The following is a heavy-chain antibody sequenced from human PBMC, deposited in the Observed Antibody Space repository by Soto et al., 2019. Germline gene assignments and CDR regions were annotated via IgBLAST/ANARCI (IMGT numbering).Heavy chain of an antibody. J-gene: IGHJ5*02. D-gene: IGHD6-13*01. CDR2: ISGSGGST. CDR3: AKGGHSSSWYWGNWFDP. Sequence: QAGGSLRLSCAASGFTFSSYAMSWVRQAPGKGLEWVSAISGSGGSTYYADSVKGRFTISRDNSKNTLYLQMNSLRAEDTAVYYCAKGGHSSSWYWGNWFDPWGQGTLVTVSS. V-gene: IGHV3-23*01. CDR1: GFTFSSYA.